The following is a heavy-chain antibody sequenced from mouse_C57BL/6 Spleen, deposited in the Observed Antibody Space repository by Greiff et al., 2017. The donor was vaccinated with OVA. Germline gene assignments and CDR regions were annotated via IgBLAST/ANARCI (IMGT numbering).Heavy chain of an antibody. CDR3: ARLFITTVVAHFDY. CDR2: IYPRSGNT. D-gene: IGHD1-1*01. Sequence: VQVVESGAELARPGASVKLSCKASGYTFTSYGISWVKQRTGQGLEWIGEIYPRSGNTYYNEKFKGKATLTADKSSSTAYMELRSLTSEDSAVYFCARLFITTVVAHFDYWGQGTTLTVSS. V-gene: IGHV1-81*01. J-gene: IGHJ2*01. CDR1: GYTFTSYG.